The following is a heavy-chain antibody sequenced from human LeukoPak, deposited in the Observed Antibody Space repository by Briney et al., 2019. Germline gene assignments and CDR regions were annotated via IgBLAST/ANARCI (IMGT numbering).Heavy chain of an antibody. CDR1: GFTFSSYG. CDR3: AKDPARTYYYYYMDV. J-gene: IGHJ6*03. Sequence: SGRSLRLSCAASGFTFSSYGMHWVRQAPGKGLEWVAVISYDGSNKYYADSVKGRFTISRDNSKNTLYLQMNSLRAEDTAVYYCAKDPARTYYYYYMDVWGKGTTVTVSS. V-gene: IGHV3-30*18. CDR2: ISYDGSNK.